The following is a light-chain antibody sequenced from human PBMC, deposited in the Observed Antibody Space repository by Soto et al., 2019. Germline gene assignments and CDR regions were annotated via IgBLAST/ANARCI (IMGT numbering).Light chain of an antibody. CDR3: QQSYSTPLT. J-gene: IGKJ4*01. V-gene: IGKV1-39*01. Sequence: DIQMTQSPSSLSASVGDRVTITCRASQSISSYLNWYQQKPGKAPKLLIYAASSLQSGVPSRFSGSGSGTDCTLTISSLQPEDVATYYCQQSYSTPLTVGGGTTVEIK. CDR2: AAS. CDR1: QSISSY.